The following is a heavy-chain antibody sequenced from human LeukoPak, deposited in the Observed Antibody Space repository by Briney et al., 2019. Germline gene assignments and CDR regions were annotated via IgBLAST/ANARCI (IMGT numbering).Heavy chain of an antibody. Sequence: PGGSLRLSCAASGFTFSSYEMNWVRQAPGKGLEWVSYISSSGSTIYYAASVKGRFTIARYNAKNSLFLQMNSLRAEDTAVYYCARVLRYCSGGNCYSGGLGYMDVWGKGTTVTISS. CDR1: GFTFSSYE. J-gene: IGHJ6*03. CDR2: ISSSGSTI. CDR3: ARVLRYCSGGNCYSGGLGYMDV. D-gene: IGHD2-15*01. V-gene: IGHV3-48*03.